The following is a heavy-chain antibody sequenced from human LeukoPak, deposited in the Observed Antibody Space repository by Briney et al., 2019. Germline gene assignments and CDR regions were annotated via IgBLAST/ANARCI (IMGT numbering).Heavy chain of an antibody. CDR2: INHSGST. CDR1: GGSSSGCY. Sequence: SETLSLTCAVYGGSSSGCYWSWIRQPPGKGLEWIGEINHSGSTNYNPSLKSRVTISVDTSKNQFSLKLSSVTAADTAVYYCARVRRSSSWYDWFDPWGQGTLVTVSS. J-gene: IGHJ5*02. V-gene: IGHV4-34*01. D-gene: IGHD6-13*01. CDR3: ARVRRSSSWYDWFDP.